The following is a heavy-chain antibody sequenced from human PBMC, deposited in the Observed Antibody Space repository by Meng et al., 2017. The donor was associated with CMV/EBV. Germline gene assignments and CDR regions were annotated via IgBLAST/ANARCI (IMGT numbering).Heavy chain of an antibody. J-gene: IGHJ6*02. V-gene: IGHV3-23*01. CDR3: ACYYYYGMDV. CDR2: ISGSGGAT. Sequence: GESLKISCAASGYTFSAYALSWVRQAPGKGLEWVSSISGSGGATYYADSVKGRFTISRDNAKNSLYLQMNSLRAEDTAVYYCACYYYYGMDVWGQGTTVTVSS. CDR1: GYTFSAYA.